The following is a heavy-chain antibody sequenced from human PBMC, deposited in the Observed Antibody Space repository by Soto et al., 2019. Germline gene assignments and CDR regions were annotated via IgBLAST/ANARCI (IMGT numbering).Heavy chain of an antibody. D-gene: IGHD3-3*01. CDR2: IKQDGSEK. J-gene: IGHJ6*03. Sequence: EVQLVESGGGLVQPGGSLRLSCAASGFTFSSYWMSWVRQAPGKGLEWVANIKQDGSEKYYVDSVKGRFTISRDNAKNSLYLQMNSLRAEDTAVYYCARVSYWSGYYGRDYYYYMDVWGKGTTVTVSS. CDR3: ARVSYWSGYYGRDYYYYMDV. CDR1: GFTFSSYW. V-gene: IGHV3-7*01.